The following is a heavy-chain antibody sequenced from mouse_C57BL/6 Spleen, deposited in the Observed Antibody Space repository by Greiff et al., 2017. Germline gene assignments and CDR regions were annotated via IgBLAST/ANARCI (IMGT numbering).Heavy chain of an antibody. CDR3: ARRVLRRDWYFDV. J-gene: IGHJ1*03. D-gene: IGHD2-4*01. CDR1: GYTFTSYW. V-gene: IGHV1-55*01. Sequence: VQLQQSGAELVKPGASVKMSCKASGYTFTSYWITWVKQRPGQGLEWIGDIYPGSGSTNYNEKFKSKATLTVDTSSSTAYMQLSSLTSEDSAVYYCARRVLRRDWYFDVWGTGTTVTVSS. CDR2: IYPGSGST.